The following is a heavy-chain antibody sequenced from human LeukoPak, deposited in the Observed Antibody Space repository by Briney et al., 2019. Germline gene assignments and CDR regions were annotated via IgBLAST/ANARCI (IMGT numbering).Heavy chain of an antibody. J-gene: IGHJ4*02. Sequence: SETLSLTCTVSGGSISSSSYYWGWIRQPPGKGLEWMGSICYSGSTYYNPSLKSRVTISVDTSKNQFSPKLSSVTAADTAVYYCARHPRTVVMDYWGQGTLVTVSS. V-gene: IGHV4-39*01. CDR3: ARHPRTVVMDY. CDR1: GGSISSSSYY. D-gene: IGHD4-23*01. CDR2: ICYSGST.